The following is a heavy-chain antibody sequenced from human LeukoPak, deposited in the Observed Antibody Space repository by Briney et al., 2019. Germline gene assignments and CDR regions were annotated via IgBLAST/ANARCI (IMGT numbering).Heavy chain of an antibody. D-gene: IGHD2-8*01. V-gene: IGHV3-21*01. CDR2: ISSISSYI. CDR3: ARANTGDFDY. J-gene: IGHJ4*02. CDR1: GFTFSSYS. Sequence: GGSLRLSCAASGFTFSSYSMNWVRQAPGKGLEWVSSISSISSYIYYADSVKGRFTISRDNAKNSLYLQMNSLRAEDTAVYYCARANTGDFDYWGQGTLVTVSS.